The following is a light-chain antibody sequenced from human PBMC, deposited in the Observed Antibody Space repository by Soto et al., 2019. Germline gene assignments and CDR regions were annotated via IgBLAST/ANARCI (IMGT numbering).Light chain of an antibody. Sequence: EIVLTQSPGTLYLSPGERATLSCRASQSVTSKYFAWYQQKPGQAPRVVIYGASRRATGIPDRFSGSGYGRDFTLTSSRLEPEDFAVSYCQQYANAPLTFGGGTTVEIK. CDR1: QSVTSKY. CDR3: QQYANAPLT. J-gene: IGKJ4*01. CDR2: GAS. V-gene: IGKV3-20*01.